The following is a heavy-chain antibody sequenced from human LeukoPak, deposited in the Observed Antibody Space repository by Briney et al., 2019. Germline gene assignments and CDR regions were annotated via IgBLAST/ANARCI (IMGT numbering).Heavy chain of an antibody. V-gene: IGHV3-15*01. CDR3: VVVIATIDY. J-gene: IGHJ4*02. D-gene: IGHD3-22*01. CDR1: GFTFSNAW. Sequence: GGSLRLSCAASGFTFSNAWMSWVRQAPGMGLEWVGRIKNKTDGGTTDYAAPVKGRFTISRDDSKNTLYLQMNSLKTEDTAVYYCVVVIATIDYWGQGTLVTVSS. CDR2: IKNKTDGGTT.